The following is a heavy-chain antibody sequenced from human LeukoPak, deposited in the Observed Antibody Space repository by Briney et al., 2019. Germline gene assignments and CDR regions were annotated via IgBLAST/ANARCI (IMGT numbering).Heavy chain of an antibody. Sequence: PGGSLRLSCAASGFTVSSNYMTWVRQAPGKGLEWVANIKQDGTEKYYVDSVKGRFTISRDNAKNSLYLQMNSLRVEDTAVYYCAKNRVVFNWNYAYYFDDWGQGTLVTVSS. CDR2: IKQDGTEK. CDR3: AKNRVVFNWNYAYYFDD. J-gene: IGHJ4*02. CDR1: GFTVSSNY. D-gene: IGHD1-7*01. V-gene: IGHV3-7*01.